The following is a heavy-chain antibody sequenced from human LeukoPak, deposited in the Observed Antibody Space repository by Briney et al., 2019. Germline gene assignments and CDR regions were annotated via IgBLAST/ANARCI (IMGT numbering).Heavy chain of an antibody. V-gene: IGHV3-48*04. D-gene: IGHD6-19*01. J-gene: IGHJ3*02. CDR3: ARGRVGQWLVDAFDI. CDR1: GFTFSSYS. CDR2: ISSSSSTI. Sequence: PGGSLRLSCAASGFTFSSYSMNWVRQAPGKGLEWVSYISSSSSTIYYADSVKGRFTISRDNAKNSLYLQMNSLRADDTAVYYCARGRVGQWLVDAFDIWGQGTMVTVSS.